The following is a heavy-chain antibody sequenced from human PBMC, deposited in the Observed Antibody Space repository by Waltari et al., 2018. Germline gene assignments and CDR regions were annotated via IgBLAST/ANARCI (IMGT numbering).Heavy chain of an antibody. J-gene: IGHJ4*02. Sequence: QVQLVQSGAEVKKPGASVKVSCTVSGYTLTELSMPWVRQAPGKGLEWMGGFDPEDGETIYEQKFQGRVTMTEDTSTDTAYMELSSLRSEDTAVYYCATHDYGDSIFDYWGQGTLVTVSS. V-gene: IGHV1-24*01. D-gene: IGHD4-17*01. CDR1: GYTLTELS. CDR3: ATHDYGDSIFDY. CDR2: FDPEDGET.